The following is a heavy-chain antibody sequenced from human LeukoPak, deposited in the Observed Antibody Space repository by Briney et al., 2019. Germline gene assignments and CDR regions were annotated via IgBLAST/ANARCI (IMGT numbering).Heavy chain of an antibody. V-gene: IGHV1-3*01. Sequence: ASVKVSCKASGYTFTSYAMHWVRQAPGQRLEWMGWINAGNGNTKYSQKFQGRVTMTRDTSTSTVYMELSSLRSEDTAVYYCASNYQGYCSGGSCWAPFDYWGQGTLVTVSS. CDR3: ASNYQGYCSGGSCWAPFDY. CDR2: INAGNGNT. D-gene: IGHD2-15*01. J-gene: IGHJ4*02. CDR1: GYTFTSYA.